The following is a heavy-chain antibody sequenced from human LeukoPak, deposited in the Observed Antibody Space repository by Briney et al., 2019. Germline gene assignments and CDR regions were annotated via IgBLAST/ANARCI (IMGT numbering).Heavy chain of an antibody. CDR2: MCGTAGCT. D-gene: IGHD3-22*01. Sequence: QAGGSLTLSCQASGFTFYMYAMSWVRQAPGKGLEWVASMCGTAGCTFNPDSVKGRFTISRDNSKNVLYLRMNSLTAEDTAIYYCAKDRPNFHENSGHYYRRDGDSWGQGTLVTVSS. V-gene: IGHV3-23*01. J-gene: IGHJ5*01. CDR1: GFTFYMYA. CDR3: AKDRPNFHENSGHYYRRDGDS.